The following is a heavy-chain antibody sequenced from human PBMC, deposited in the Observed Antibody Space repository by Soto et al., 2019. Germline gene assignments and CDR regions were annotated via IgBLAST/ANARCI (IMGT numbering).Heavy chain of an antibody. CDR3: ASSLLTPFDY. V-gene: IGHV3-74*01. CDR1: GFTFNSYW. J-gene: IGHJ4*02. CDR2: INSDGSST. Sequence: EVQLVESGGGLVQPGGSLRLSCAASGFTFNSYWIQWVRQAPGKGLVWVSRINSDGSSTSYADSVKGRFTISRDNAKNTLYLQMNSLRAEDTAVYYCASSLLTPFDYWGQGTLVTVSS. D-gene: IGHD7-27*01.